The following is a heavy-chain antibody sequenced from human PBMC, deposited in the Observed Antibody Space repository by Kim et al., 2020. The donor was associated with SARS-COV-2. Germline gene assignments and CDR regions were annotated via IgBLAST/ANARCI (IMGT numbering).Heavy chain of an antibody. V-gene: IGHV1-3*01. Sequence: ASVKVSCKASGYTFTSYAMHWVRQAPGQRLEWMGWINAGNGNTKYSQKFQGRVTITRDTSASTAYMELSSLRSEDTAVYYCARESSPLLRYFDWFPPATRAFDIWGQGTMVTVSS. D-gene: IGHD3-9*01. J-gene: IGHJ3*02. CDR2: INAGNGNT. CDR3: ARESSPLLRYFDWFPPATRAFDI. CDR1: GYTFTSYA.